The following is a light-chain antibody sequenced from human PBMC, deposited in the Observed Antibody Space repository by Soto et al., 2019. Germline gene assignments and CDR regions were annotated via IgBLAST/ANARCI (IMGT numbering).Light chain of an antibody. V-gene: IGKV1-33*01. Sequence: DIQMTQSPSSLSASVGDRVTITCQASHDISIYLNWYQQKPGKAPKLLIYDASNLETGVPIRFSSSGSGTEFTLRISRVEAEDVGVYYCMQPLDLPVTFGQGTRLEIK. CDR1: HDISIY. CDR3: MQPLDLPVT. CDR2: DAS. J-gene: IGKJ5*01.